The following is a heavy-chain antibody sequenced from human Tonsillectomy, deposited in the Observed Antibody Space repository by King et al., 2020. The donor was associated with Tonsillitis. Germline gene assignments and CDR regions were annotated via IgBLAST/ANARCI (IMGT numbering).Heavy chain of an antibody. J-gene: IGHJ6*03. CDR2: IIPIFGTR. V-gene: IGHV1-69*01. Sequence: QVQLVESGAEVKKPGSSVTVSCKASGGTFSSYGISWVRQAPGQGLEWMGGIIPIFGTRNYAQNFQGRVTITADESTSTAYMELSSLRSEDTAVYYCARAPIAAAGTGDYYYYYMDVWGRGTTVTVSS. D-gene: IGHD6-13*01. CDR3: ARAPIAAAGTGDYYYYYMDV. CDR1: GGTFSSYG.